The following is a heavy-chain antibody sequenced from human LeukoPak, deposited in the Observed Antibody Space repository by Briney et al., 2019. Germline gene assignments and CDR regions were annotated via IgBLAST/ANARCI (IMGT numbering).Heavy chain of an antibody. Sequence: PGGSLRLSCAASGFTFSSYSMNWVRQASGKGLEWVGRIRSKANSYATTYAASVKGRFTISRDDSKNTAYLQMNSLKTEDTAVYYCTTTYYDILTGYYTFDYWGQGTLVTVSS. D-gene: IGHD3-9*01. CDR1: GFTFSSYS. CDR2: IRSKANSYAT. J-gene: IGHJ4*02. CDR3: TTTYYDILTGYYTFDY. V-gene: IGHV3-73*01.